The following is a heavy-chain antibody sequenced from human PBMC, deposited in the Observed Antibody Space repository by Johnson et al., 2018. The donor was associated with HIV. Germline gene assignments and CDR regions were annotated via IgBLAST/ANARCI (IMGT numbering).Heavy chain of an antibody. CDR2: MWYDGSNK. CDR3: AREGYSGYDSSGDAFDI. CDR1: GFTFSTYG. Sequence: QVQLVESGGGVVQPGRSLRLSCAASGFTFSTYGMHWVRQAPGKGLEWVAVMWYDGSNKYYADSVKGRFTISRDNSKNTLYLQMNSLRAEDTAVYYCAREGYSGYDSSGDAFDIWGQGTMVTVSS. J-gene: IGHJ3*02. D-gene: IGHD5-12*01. V-gene: IGHV3-33*01.